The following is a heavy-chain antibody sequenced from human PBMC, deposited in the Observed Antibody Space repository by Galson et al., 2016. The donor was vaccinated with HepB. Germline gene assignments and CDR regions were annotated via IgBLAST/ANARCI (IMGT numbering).Heavy chain of an antibody. D-gene: IGHD6-6*01. J-gene: IGHJ4*02. CDR1: GFSLSTSGVG. CDR3: AHGKGISSVPDY. CDR2: IFRDDDK. V-gene: IGHV2-5*02. Sequence: PALVKPTQTLTLTCTFSGFSLSTSGVGVAWIRQPPGKALEWLALIFRDDDKRYSPSLKSRLTITKDTSKNQVVLTMTNMDPVDTGTYYCAHGKGISSVPDYWGQGTLVTVSS.